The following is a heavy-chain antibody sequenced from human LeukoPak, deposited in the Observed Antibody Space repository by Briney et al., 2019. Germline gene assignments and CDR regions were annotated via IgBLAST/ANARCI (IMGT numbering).Heavy chain of an antibody. CDR1: GDSISGFY. CDR3: ARDCSGGSCYSFDY. CDR2: IYYSGST. Sequence: SETLSLTCTVSGDSISGFYWSWIRQPSGKGLEWIGYIYYSGSTNYNPSLKSRVTISVDTSKNQLSLKLSSVTAADTAVYYCARDCSGGSCYSFDYWGQGTLVTVSS. V-gene: IGHV4-59*12. J-gene: IGHJ4*02. D-gene: IGHD2-15*01.